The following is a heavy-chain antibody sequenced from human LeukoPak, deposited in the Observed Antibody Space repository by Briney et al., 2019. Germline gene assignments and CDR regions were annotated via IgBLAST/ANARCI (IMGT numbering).Heavy chain of an antibody. CDR3: ARGPIIDIVVIPAAADYYHMDV. J-gene: IGHJ6*03. V-gene: IGHV1-18*01. CDR1: GYIFTSYG. Sequence: GASVKVSCKASGYIFTSYGISWVRQAPGQGLEWMGWISAYNGNTRYAQKLQGRVTMTTDSSTSTAYMELRSLRSDDTAVYYCARGPIIDIVVIPAAADYYHMDVWGKGTTVTVSS. CDR2: ISAYNGNT. D-gene: IGHD2-2*01.